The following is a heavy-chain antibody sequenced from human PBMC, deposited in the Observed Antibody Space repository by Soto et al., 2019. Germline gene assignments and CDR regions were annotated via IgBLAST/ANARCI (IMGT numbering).Heavy chain of an antibody. J-gene: IGHJ6*02. CDR3: ARNGERDLGLNYYFYYGMDV. CDR1: GYNFNIYG. D-gene: IGHD3-10*01. V-gene: IGHV1-18*01. CDR2: ISAYDGKT. Sequence: QVQLVQSGAEVKKPGASVKVSCKASGYNFNIYGINWVRQAPGQGLELMGWISAYDGKTTYAEKFQGRVTMTTDASTSTAYMELRSLRSDDTAVYYCARNGERDLGLNYYFYYGMDVWGQGTSVTVSS.